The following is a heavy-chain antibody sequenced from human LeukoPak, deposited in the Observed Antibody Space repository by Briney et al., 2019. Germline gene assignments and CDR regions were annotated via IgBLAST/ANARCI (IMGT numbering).Heavy chain of an antibody. Sequence: PSETLSLTCAVYGGSFSGYYWSWIRQPPGKGLEWIGEINHSGSTNYNPSLKSRVTISVDTSKNQFSLKLSSVTAADTAVYYCARLRDYSYYFDYWGQGTLVTVSS. CDR1: GGSFSGYY. J-gene: IGHJ4*02. V-gene: IGHV4-34*01. CDR3: ARLRDYSYYFDY. D-gene: IGHD2-15*01. CDR2: INHSGST.